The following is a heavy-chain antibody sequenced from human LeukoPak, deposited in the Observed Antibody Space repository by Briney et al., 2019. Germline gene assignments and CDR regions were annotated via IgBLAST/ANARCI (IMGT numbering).Heavy chain of an antibody. CDR2: INSDGSST. CDR1: GFTFSSYW. Sequence: PGGSLRLSCAASGFTFSSYWMHWVRQAPGKGLVWVSRINSDGSSTSYADSVKGRFTISRDNAKNTLYLQMNSLRAEDTAVYYCAKDGRYYYDSSGYPNWGQGTLVTVSS. J-gene: IGHJ4*02. V-gene: IGHV3-74*01. CDR3: AKDGRYYYDSSGYPN. D-gene: IGHD3-22*01.